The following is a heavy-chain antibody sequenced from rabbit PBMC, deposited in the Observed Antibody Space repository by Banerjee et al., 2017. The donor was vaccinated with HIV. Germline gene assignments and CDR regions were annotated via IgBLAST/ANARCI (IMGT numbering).Heavy chain of an antibody. J-gene: IGHJ4*01. D-gene: IGHD3-1*01. CDR1: GFDISSYH. V-gene: IGHV1S28*01. CDR2: ISYGGRT. Sequence: QQLEESGGGLVKPTGSLTLTCTASGFDISSYHLGWVRQAPGKGLEYIGYISYGGRTYYATWVNGRFTISRDNAQNTVDLQMNSLTAADTATYFCAREGAGVIGWNFDLWGPGTLVTVS. CDR3: AREGAGVIGWNFDL.